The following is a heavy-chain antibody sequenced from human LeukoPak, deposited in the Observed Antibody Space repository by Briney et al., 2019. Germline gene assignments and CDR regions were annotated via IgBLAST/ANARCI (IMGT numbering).Heavy chain of an antibody. CDR2: ISYDGSNK. D-gene: IGHD1-26*01. CDR3: AREERDYSFDY. J-gene: IGHJ4*02. Sequence: GGSLRLSCAASGFTFSSYAMHWVRQAPGKGLEWVAVISYDGSNKYYADAVKGRSTISRDNSKNTLYLQMNSLRAEDTTVYYCAREERDYSFDYWGQGTLVTVFS. V-gene: IGHV3-30-3*01. CDR1: GFTFSSYA.